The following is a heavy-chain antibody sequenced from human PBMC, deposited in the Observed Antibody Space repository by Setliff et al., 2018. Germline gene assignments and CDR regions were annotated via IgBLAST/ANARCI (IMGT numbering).Heavy chain of an antibody. CDR3: ARVIYGTTRGGFDY. D-gene: IGHD3-10*01. Sequence: GGSLRLSCAASGFIFSSLAMHWVRQAPGKGLEWVAVISYDGSNIYYADSVKGRFIISRDNSKNTLYLQMNSPRAEDTAVYYCARVIYGTTRGGFDYWGQGTLVTVSS. CDR2: ISYDGSNI. J-gene: IGHJ4*02. CDR1: GFIFSSLA. V-gene: IGHV3-30-3*01.